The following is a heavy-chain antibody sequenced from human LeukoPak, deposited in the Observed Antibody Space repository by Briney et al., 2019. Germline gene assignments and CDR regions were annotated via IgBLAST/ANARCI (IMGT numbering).Heavy chain of an antibody. CDR1: GGSVSSYY. J-gene: IGHJ6*03. CDR3: ARGGWGYYYYMDV. V-gene: IGHV4-59*02. CDR2: MYYSGST. Sequence: TSETLSLTCTVSGGSVSSYYWSWIRQPPGKGLEWIGYMYYSGSTNYNPSLKSRVTISVDTSKNQFSLKLSSVTAADTAVYYCARGGWGYYYYMDVWGKGTTVTISS. D-gene: IGHD3-16*01.